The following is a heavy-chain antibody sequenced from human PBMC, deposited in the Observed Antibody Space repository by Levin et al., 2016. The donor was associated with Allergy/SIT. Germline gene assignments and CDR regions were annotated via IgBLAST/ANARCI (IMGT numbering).Heavy chain of an antibody. V-gene: IGHV1-46*01. D-gene: IGHD6-19*01. CDR1: GYTFTSYY. CDR3: ARDHIRSSGWYPRPFDY. Sequence: ASVKVSCKASGYTFTSYYMHWVRQAPGQGLEWMGIINPSGGSTSYAQKFQGRVTMTRDTSTSTVYMELSSLRSEDTAVYYCARDHIRSSGWYPRPFDYWGQGTLVTVSS. J-gene: IGHJ4*02. CDR2: INPSGGST.